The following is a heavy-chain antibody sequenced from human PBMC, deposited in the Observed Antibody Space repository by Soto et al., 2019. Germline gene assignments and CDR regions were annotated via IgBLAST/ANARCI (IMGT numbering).Heavy chain of an antibody. J-gene: IGHJ3*02. CDR1: GDSISSSY. CDR3: ARSIATAAWGI. D-gene: IGHD6-13*01. V-gene: IGHV4-59*08. CDR2: VSYNEGT. Sequence: SETLSLTCTVSGDSISSSYWSWIRQPPGKGLEWIASVSYNEGTNYNPSLKSRVAISVDTSKNHFSLWLSSVTATDTAVYYCARSIATAAWGIWGQGTMVTVSS.